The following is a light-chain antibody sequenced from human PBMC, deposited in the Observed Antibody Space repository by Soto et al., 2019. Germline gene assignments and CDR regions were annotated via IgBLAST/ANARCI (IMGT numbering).Light chain of an antibody. CDR2: DVS. J-gene: IGLJ1*01. CDR1: SSDVGGYNS. CDR3: SSFTPTSTHV. Sequence: QSALTQPRSVSGSPGQSVTISCTGTSSDVGGYNSVSWYQQHPDKAPKFMIYDVSKRPSGVSDRFSGSKSGNTASLTISGLQAEDEADYYCSSFTPTSTHVFGSGTKVTVL. V-gene: IGLV2-11*01.